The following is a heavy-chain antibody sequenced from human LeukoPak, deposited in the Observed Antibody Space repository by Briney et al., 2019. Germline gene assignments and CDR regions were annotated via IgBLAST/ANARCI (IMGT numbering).Heavy chain of an antibody. Sequence: PSETLSLTCTVSGGSINNYYWSWIRQPPGKALEWIGNIFYSGSTYYSPSLKSRVTISLDTSGNQFSLKLNSVTAADTAVYYCAKSNGYGLIDIWGQGTMVTVSS. D-gene: IGHD3-22*01. V-gene: IGHV4-59*12. CDR2: IFYSGST. CDR1: GGSINNYY. CDR3: AKSNGYGLIDI. J-gene: IGHJ3*02.